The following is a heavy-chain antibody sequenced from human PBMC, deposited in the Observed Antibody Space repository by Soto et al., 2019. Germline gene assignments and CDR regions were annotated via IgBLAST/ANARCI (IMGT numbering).Heavy chain of an antibody. CDR3: AKDKDYNYGDPDAFDI. CDR2: ISYDGSNK. J-gene: IGHJ3*02. D-gene: IGHD4-17*01. Sequence: GGSLRLSCAASGFTFSSYGMNWVRQAQGKGLEWVTIISYDGSNKYYADSVKGRFTIARDNSKNTLFLQMDSLRAEDTAVYYCAKDKDYNYGDPDAFDIWGQGTMVTVSS. CDR1: GFTFSSYG. V-gene: IGHV3-30*18.